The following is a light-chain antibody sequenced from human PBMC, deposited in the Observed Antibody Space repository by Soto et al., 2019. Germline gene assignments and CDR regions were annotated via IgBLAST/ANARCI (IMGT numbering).Light chain of an antibody. CDR3: QQANSFPLT. CDR1: QGINNW. Sequence: DIQMTQSPSSVSASVGDRVTITCRASQGINNWLAWYQQKPGKAPKLLIYTTSSLQSGVPSRFSGTRSGTDFTLTISSLQPEDSATYYCQQANSFPLTFVGGTKVEIK. V-gene: IGKV1D-12*01. J-gene: IGKJ4*01. CDR2: TTS.